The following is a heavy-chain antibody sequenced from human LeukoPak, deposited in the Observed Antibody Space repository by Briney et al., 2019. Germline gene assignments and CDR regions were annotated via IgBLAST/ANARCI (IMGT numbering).Heavy chain of an antibody. Sequence: SETLSLTCTVSGGSISSYYWSWIRQPPGKGLEWIGYIYYSGSTNYNPSLKSRVTISVDTSKNQFSLKLTSVTAADTAVYYCARVYQSAEYYFDYWGQGNLVSVS. CDR2: IYYSGST. CDR3: ARVYQSAEYYFDY. CDR1: GGSISSYY. D-gene: IGHD2-2*01. J-gene: IGHJ4*02. V-gene: IGHV4-59*01.